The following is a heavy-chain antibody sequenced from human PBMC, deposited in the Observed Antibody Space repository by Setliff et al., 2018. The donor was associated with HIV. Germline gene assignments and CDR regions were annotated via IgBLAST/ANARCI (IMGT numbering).Heavy chain of an antibody. CDR2: INHSGST. V-gene: IGHV4-34*01. D-gene: IGHD3-10*01. J-gene: IGHJ4*02. CDR1: GDSFSGYY. CDR3: ARGLDYYGSGSYLPLGY. Sequence: SETLSLTCTVSGDSFSGYYWTWIRQPPGKGLEWIGEINHSGSTDYNPSLKSRGTISVDTAKRQFSLKLSSVTAADTAVYYCARGLDYYGSGSYLPLGYWGQGTLVTVSS.